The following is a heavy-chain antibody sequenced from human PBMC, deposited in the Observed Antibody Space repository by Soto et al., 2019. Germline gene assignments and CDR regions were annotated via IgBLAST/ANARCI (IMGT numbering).Heavy chain of an antibody. CDR3: AREFEDWPRDGEYYYYGMDV. D-gene: IGHD2-21*01. CDR2: IYHSGST. V-gene: IGHV4-30-2*01. CDR1: GGSISSGGYS. J-gene: IGHJ6*02. Sequence: PSETLSLTCAVSGGSISSGGYSWSWIRQPPGKGLEWIGYIYHSGSTYYNPSLKSRVTISVDRSKNQFSLKLSSVTAADTAVYYCAREFEDWPRDGEYYYYGMDVWGQGTTVTVSS.